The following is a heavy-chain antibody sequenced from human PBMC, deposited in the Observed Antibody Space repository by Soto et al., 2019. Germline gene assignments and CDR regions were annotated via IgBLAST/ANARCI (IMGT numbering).Heavy chain of an antibody. J-gene: IGHJ4*02. CDR3: AKDRMPVSGTLFDF. CDR2: ISSVGGAT. D-gene: IGHD6-19*01. CDR1: GFTFSNFA. Sequence: GGSLRLSCASSGFTFSNFAMSWVRQAPGEGLEWVSGISSVGGATNYADSVKGRFTISRDNSKNTVYLQMNSLRGEDTAVYYCAKDRMPVSGTLFDFWGQGILVTVSS. V-gene: IGHV3-23*01.